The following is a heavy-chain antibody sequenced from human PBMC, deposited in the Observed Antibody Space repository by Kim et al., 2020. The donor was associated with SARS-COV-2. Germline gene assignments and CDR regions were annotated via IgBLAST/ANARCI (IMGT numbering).Heavy chain of an antibody. D-gene: IGHD3-16*01. CDR3: AKDMGGFDPKLLYGMDV. Sequence: GGSLRLSCAASGFTFDDYAMHWVRQAPGKGLEWVSGISWNSGSIGYADSVKGRFTISRDNAKNSLYLQMNSLRAEDTALYYCAKDMGGFDPKLLYGMDVWGQGTTVTVSS. J-gene: IGHJ6*02. CDR1: GFTFDDYA. CDR2: ISWNSGSI. V-gene: IGHV3-9*01.